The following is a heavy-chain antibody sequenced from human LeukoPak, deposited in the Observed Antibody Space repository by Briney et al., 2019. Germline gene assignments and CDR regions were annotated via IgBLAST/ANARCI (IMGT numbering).Heavy chain of an antibody. CDR3: ARASGDIVETATMGSY. D-gene: IGHD5-18*01. V-gene: IGHV3-21*01. CDR2: ISSSSSSI. J-gene: IGHJ4*02. CDR1: GFTFNSYS. Sequence: PGGSLRLSCAASGFTFNSYSMNWVRQAPGKGLEWVSSISSSSSSINYADSVKGRFTISRDNAKNSLYLQMNSLRAEGTAVYYCARASGDIVETATMGSYWGQGTLVTVSS.